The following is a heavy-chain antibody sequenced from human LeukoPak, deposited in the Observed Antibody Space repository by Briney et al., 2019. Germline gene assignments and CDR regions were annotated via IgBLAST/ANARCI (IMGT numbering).Heavy chain of an antibody. CDR2: ISYDGSNK. Sequence: AGGSLRLSCAASGFTFSSYAMHWVRQAPGKGLEWVAVISYDGSNKYYADSVKGRFTISRDNSKNTLYLQMNSLRAEDTAVYYCASSWGSGSHFDYWGQGTLVTVSS. D-gene: IGHD3-10*01. CDR1: GFTFSSYA. J-gene: IGHJ4*02. CDR3: ASSWGSGSHFDY. V-gene: IGHV3-30-3*01.